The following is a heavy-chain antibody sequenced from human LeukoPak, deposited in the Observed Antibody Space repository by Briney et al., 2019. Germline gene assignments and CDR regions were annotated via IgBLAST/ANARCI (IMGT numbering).Heavy chain of an antibody. D-gene: IGHD6-19*01. Sequence: GESLQISCKDSGHSFTNYWFGWVRQMPGKGLEWMGIIYPRDSDTRYSPSFQGQVNISADKSISTAYLQWSSLKASDTAMYYCARRRGWYNFDYWGQGTLVTVSS. J-gene: IGHJ4*02. CDR2: IYPRDSDT. CDR3: ARRRGWYNFDY. V-gene: IGHV5-51*01. CDR1: GHSFTNYW.